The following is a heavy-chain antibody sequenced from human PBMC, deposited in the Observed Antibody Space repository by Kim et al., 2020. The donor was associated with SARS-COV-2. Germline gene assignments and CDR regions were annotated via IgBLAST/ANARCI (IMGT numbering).Heavy chain of an antibody. CDR3: ASGLTPGQY. CDR2: GRRT. D-gene: IGHD2-15*01. J-gene: IGHJ4*02. V-gene: IGHV3-74*01. Sequence: GRRTCYADSVKGRFTIPRDNAKNTLYLQMNSLRAEDTAVYYCASGLTPGQYWGQGTLVTVSS.